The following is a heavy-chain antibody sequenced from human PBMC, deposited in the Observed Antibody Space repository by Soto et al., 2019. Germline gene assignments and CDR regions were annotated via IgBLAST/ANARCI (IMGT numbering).Heavy chain of an antibody. CDR3: ARGGYYDILRGTNFDY. Sequence: EVQLVESGGGLVKPGGSLRLSCAASGFTFSSYSMNWVRQAPGKGLEWVSSISSSSSYIYYADSVKGRFTISRDNAKNSLYLQMNSLRAEGTAVYYCARGGYYDILRGTNFDYWGQGTLVTVSS. CDR2: ISSSSSYI. V-gene: IGHV3-21*01. J-gene: IGHJ4*02. CDR1: GFTFSSYS. D-gene: IGHD3-9*01.